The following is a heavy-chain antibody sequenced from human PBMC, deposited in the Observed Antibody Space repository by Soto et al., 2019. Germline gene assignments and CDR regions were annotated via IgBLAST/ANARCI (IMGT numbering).Heavy chain of an antibody. CDR1: GFTFSSYS. J-gene: IGHJ4*02. CDR2: ISSSSSYI. CDR3: ARVGIIVAADADY. V-gene: IGHV3-21*01. D-gene: IGHD6-13*01. Sequence: GGSLRLSCAASGFTFSSYSMNWVRQAPGKGLEWVSSISSSSSYIYYADSVKGRFTISRDNAKNSLYLQMNSLRAEDTAVYYCARVGIIVAADADYWGQGTLVTVSS.